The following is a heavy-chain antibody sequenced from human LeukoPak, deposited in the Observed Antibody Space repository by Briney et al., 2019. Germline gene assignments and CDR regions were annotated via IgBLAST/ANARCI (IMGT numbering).Heavy chain of an antibody. CDR2: INTDGSST. J-gene: IGHJ4*02. Sequence: GGSLRLSCAAAGFTFSSYWMHWVRQASGKGLVWVSRINTDGSSTIYADSVKGRFTISRDNAKNTLYLQMNSLRADDTAVYACARGNEWAFDYWAQGTLVTVSS. CDR1: GFTFSSYW. CDR3: ARGNEWAFDY. V-gene: IGHV3-74*01. D-gene: IGHD1-26*01.